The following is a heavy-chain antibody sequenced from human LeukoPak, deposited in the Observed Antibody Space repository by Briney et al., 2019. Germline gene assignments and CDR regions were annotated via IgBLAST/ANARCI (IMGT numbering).Heavy chain of an antibody. J-gene: IGHJ4*02. CDR2: IYYSGST. Sequence: SETLSPTCTVSGGSISSHYWSWIRQPPGKGLEWIGYIYYSGSTNYNPSLKSRVTISVDTSKNQFSLKLSSVTAADTAVYYCALAAAGIFDYWGQGTLVTVSS. V-gene: IGHV4-59*11. CDR3: ALAAAGIFDY. CDR1: GGSISSHY. D-gene: IGHD6-13*01.